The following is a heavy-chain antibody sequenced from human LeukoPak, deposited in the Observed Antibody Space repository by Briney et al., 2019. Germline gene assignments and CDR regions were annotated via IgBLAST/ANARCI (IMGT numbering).Heavy chain of an antibody. CDR2: INHNGNAN. D-gene: IGHD3-16*01. CDR1: GFTFSSYW. CDR3: ARGGGLDV. J-gene: IGHJ6*02. Sequence: GGSLRLSCAASGFTFSSYWMNWARQAPGKGLEWVASINHNGNANYYVDSVKGRFTVSRDNAKNSLYLQMSNLRAEDTAVYFCARGGGLDVWGQGATVTVSS. V-gene: IGHV3-7*03.